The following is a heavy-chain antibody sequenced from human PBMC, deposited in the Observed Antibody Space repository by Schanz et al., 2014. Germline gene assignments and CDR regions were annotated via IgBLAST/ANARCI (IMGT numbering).Heavy chain of an antibody. CDR2: IIPIHGIV. CDR3: ARGGGPEDVFDI. D-gene: IGHD5-12*01. J-gene: IGHJ3*02. Sequence: QVQLVHSGAEVKKPGSSVKVSCKASGGTFSSYSISWVRQAPGQGLEWMGRIIPIHGIVNYAQRFQDRVRFTADKSTSTAYMELSSLRSDDTAVYYCARGGGPEDVFDIWGQGTILTVSS. V-gene: IGHV1-69*04. CDR1: GGTFSSYS.